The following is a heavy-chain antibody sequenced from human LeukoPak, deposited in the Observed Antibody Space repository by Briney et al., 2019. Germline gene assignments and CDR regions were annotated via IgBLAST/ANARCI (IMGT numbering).Heavy chain of an antibody. J-gene: IGHJ4*02. D-gene: IGHD6-25*01. Sequence: GGSLRLSCAASGFTFSSYGMNWVRQAPGKGLECVSGITGRGENIYYAGSVKGRFTISRDNSKNTLYLQMNSLRAEDTAVYYCAKDRRLAAFDYGGQGTLVTVSS. CDR1: GFTFSSYG. CDR2: ITGRGENI. V-gene: IGHV3-23*01. CDR3: AKDRRLAAFDY.